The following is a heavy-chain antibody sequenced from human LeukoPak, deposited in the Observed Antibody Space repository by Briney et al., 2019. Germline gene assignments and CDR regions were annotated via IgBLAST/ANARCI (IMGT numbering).Heavy chain of an antibody. CDR1: GGSISSSSYY. V-gene: IGHV4-39*01. J-gene: IGHJ6*02. CDR3: ARSVVVVVAATSHGYYGMDV. Sequence: SETLSLTCTVSGGSISSSSYYWGWIRQPPGKGLEWIGSIYYSGSTCYNPSLKSRVTISVDTSKNQFSLKLSSVTAADTAVYYCARSVVVVVAATSHGYYGMDVWGQGTTVTVSS. CDR2: IYYSGST. D-gene: IGHD2-15*01.